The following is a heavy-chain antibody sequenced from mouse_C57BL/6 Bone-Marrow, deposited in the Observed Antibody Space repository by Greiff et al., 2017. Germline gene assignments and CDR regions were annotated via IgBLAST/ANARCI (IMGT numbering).Heavy chain of an antibody. Sequence: QVQLQQPGAELVRPGTSVKLSCKASGYTFTSYWMHWVKQRPGQGLEWIGVIDPSDSYTNYNQKFKGKATLTVDTSSSTAYMQLSSLTSEDSAVYYCARGDGSFYDMDYWGQGTSVTVSS. CDR3: ARGDGSFYDMDY. D-gene: IGHD1-1*02. V-gene: IGHV1-59*01. CDR2: IDPSDSYT. CDR1: GYTFTSYW. J-gene: IGHJ4*01.